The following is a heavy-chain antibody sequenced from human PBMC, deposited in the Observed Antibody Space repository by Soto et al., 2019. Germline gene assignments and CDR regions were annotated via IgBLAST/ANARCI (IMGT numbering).Heavy chain of an antibody. V-gene: IGHV3-33*01. CDR1: GFTFSSYG. D-gene: IGHD6-13*01. CDR3: ARDSSGSIAAAGYYYGMDV. J-gene: IGHJ6*02. CDR2: IGYDGSNK. Sequence: HPGGSLRLSCAASGFTFSSYGMHWVRQAPGKGLEWVAVIGYDGSNKYYADSVKGRFTISRDNSKNTLYLQMNSVRAEDTAVYYCARDSSGSIAAAGYYYGMDVWGQATTVTVSS.